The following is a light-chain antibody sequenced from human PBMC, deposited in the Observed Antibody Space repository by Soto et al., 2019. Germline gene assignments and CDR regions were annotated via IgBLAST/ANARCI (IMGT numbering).Light chain of an antibody. CDR3: QYYGSSHSNT. Sequence: EAVFSQSASTLSLSPGERATLSCRASQSVSSYLAWYQQKPGQAPRLLIYGASSRASGIPDRFSGSGSGTDFTLTISRLEPEDFAVYYCQYYGSSHSNTFGQGTRLEIK. CDR1: QSVSSY. V-gene: IGKV3-20*01. CDR2: GAS. J-gene: IGKJ5*01.